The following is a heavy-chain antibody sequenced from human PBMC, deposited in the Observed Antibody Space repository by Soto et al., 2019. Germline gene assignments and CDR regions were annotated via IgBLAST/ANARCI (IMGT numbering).Heavy chain of an antibody. CDR1: GDSISSRSYY. J-gene: IGHJ6*02. D-gene: IGHD3-9*01. CDR2: IYYSGST. Sequence: SETLSLTCTVTGDSISSRSYYWGWIRQPPGKGLEWIGSIYYSGSTYNNPSLRSRVSMSIDTSKDQFSLKLNSVTDADTAVYYCARQGLDWSVEGMDVWGRGTTVTVSS. V-gene: IGHV4-39*01. CDR3: ARQGLDWSVEGMDV.